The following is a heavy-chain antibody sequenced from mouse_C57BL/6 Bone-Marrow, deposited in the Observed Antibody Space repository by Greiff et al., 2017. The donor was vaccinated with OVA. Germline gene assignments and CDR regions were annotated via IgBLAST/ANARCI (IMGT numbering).Heavy chain of an antibody. CDR2: ISYDGSN. Sequence: EVQLVESGPGLVKPSQSLSLTCSVTGYSITSGYYWNWIRQFPGNKLEWMGYISYDGSNNYNPSLKNRISITRDTSKNQFFLKLNSVTTEDTATYYCARAAQRAYWGQGTLVTVSA. J-gene: IGHJ3*01. CDR3: ARAAQRAY. CDR1: GYSITSGYY. D-gene: IGHD3-2*02. V-gene: IGHV3-6*01.